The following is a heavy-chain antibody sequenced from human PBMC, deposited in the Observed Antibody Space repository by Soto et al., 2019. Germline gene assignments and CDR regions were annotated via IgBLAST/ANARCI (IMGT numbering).Heavy chain of an antibody. Sequence: PSETLSLTCTVSGGSISSYYWSWIRQHPGKGLEWIGYIYYSGSTNYNPSVKSRVTISVDTSKNQFSLKLSSVTAADTAVYYCARDAVKTYYYGSGRSYGMDVWGQGTTVTVSS. V-gene: IGHV4-59*01. D-gene: IGHD3-10*01. CDR2: IYYSGST. CDR3: ARDAVKTYYYGSGRSYGMDV. J-gene: IGHJ6*02. CDR1: GGSISSYY.